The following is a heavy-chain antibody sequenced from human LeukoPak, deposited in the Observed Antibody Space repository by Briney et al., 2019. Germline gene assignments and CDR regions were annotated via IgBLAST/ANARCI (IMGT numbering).Heavy chain of an antibody. J-gene: IGHJ4*02. CDR2: MNPNSGNT. CDR3: ARGKKVLRFLEWLPPTGYYFDY. CDR1: GYTFTSYD. Sequence: GASVKVSCKASGYTFTSYDINWVRQATGQGLEWMGWMNPNSGNTGYAQKFQGRVTMTRNTSISTAYMELSSLRSEDTAVYYCARGKKVLRFLEWLPPTGYYFDYWGQGTLVTVSS. D-gene: IGHD3-3*01. V-gene: IGHV1-8*01.